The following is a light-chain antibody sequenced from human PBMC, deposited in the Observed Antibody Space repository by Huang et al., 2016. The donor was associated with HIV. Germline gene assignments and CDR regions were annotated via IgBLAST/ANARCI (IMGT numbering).Light chain of an antibody. CDR3: QQYNDWPPLT. CDR1: HSVDSD. Sequence: EIEMTQSPATLSVSPGERATLSCRASHSVDSDLAWYQQKPGHAPRLRIYDASTRATGISAKFNGTGSGTEFSLSITNLQSEDFAVYYCQQYNDWPPLTFGGGTKVEI. V-gene: IGKV3-15*01. J-gene: IGKJ4*01. CDR2: DAS.